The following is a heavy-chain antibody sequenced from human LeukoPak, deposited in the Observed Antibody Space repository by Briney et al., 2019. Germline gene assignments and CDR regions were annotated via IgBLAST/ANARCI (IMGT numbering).Heavy chain of an antibody. J-gene: IGHJ6*03. CDR1: GYTFTDYF. D-gene: IGHD2/OR15-2a*01. CDR3: ARGENEYYYYYYYMDV. CDR2: MNPNSGNT. Sequence: ASVKVSCKASGYTFTDYFMNWVRQATGQGLEWMGWMNPNSGNTGYAQKFQGRVTITRNTSISTAYMELSSLRSEDTAVYYCARGENEYYYYYYYMDVWGKGTTVTVSS. V-gene: IGHV1-8*03.